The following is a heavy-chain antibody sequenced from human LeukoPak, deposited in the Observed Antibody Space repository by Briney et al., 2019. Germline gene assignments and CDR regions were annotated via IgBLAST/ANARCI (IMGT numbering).Heavy chain of an antibody. D-gene: IGHD6-13*01. Sequence: SETLPLTCAVYGGSFSGYYWSWIRQPPGKGLEWIGEINHSGSTNYNPSLKSRVTISVDTSKNQFSLKLSSVTAADTAVYYCARELQLVYYYYGMDVWGQGTTVTVSS. V-gene: IGHV4-34*01. CDR2: INHSGST. CDR1: GGSFSGYY. CDR3: ARELQLVYYYYGMDV. J-gene: IGHJ6*02.